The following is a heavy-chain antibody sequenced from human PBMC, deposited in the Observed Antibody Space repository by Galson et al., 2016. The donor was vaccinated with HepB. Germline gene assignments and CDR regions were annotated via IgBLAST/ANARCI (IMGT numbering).Heavy chain of an antibody. D-gene: IGHD3/OR15-3a*01. CDR3: ASEGTGEDWAFYY. CDR1: AFSANY. V-gene: IGHV3-53*01. CDR2: VYRGGAT. J-gene: IGHJ4*02. Sequence: SLRLSCAASAFSANYMAWARQAPGRGLEWVSVVYRGGATYYADSVKGRFTFSRDDSNNLYLQMNSLRAEDTAVYYCASEGTGEDWAFYYWGQGTLVTVS.